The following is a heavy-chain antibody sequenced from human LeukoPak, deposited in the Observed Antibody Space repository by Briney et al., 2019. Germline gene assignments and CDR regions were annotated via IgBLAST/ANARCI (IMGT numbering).Heavy chain of an antibody. CDR3: ARDIAVAGTSYFDY. CDR1: GFTFSSYS. D-gene: IGHD6-19*01. Sequence: PGGSLRLSCAASGFTFSSYSMNWVRQAPGKGLEWVSYISSSSGTIYYADSVKGRFTISRDNAKNSLYLQMNSLRAEDTAVYYCARDIAVAGTSYFDYWGQGTLVTVSS. J-gene: IGHJ4*02. CDR2: ISSSSGTI. V-gene: IGHV3-48*04.